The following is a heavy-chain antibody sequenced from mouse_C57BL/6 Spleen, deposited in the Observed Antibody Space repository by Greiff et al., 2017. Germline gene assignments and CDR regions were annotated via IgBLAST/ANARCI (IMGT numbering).Heavy chain of an antibody. CDR2: IDPETGGT. CDR3: TRRRYDYGDAMDY. D-gene: IGHD2-4*01. CDR1: GYTFTDYE. Sequence: VQLQQSGAELVRPGASVTLSCKASGYTFTDYEMHWVKQTPVHGLEWIGAIDPETGGTAYNQKFKGKAILTADKSSSTAYMELRSLTSEDSAVYYCTRRRYDYGDAMDYWGQGTSVTVSS. V-gene: IGHV1-15*01. J-gene: IGHJ4*01.